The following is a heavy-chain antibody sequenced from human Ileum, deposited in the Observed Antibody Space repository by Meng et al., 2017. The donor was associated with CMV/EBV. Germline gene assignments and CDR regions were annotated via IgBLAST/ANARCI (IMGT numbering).Heavy chain of an antibody. CDR2: MYFSGIA. CDR1: GESINYYY. V-gene: IGHV4-59*12. D-gene: IGHD1-26*01. Sequence: QVQLQGSGRGLVKPSETLSRTCTVSGESINYYYGNWIRQPAGTGQEWIGSMYFSGIADYNPSLKSRVTISLHATQKQFSLRLTSVTAADSAVYFCARDLTNKWFYYWGQGTLVTVSS. J-gene: IGHJ4*02. CDR3: ARDLTNKWFYY.